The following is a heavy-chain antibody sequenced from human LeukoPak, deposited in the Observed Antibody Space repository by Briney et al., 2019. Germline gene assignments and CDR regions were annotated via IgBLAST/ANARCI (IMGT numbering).Heavy chain of an antibody. Sequence: GGSLRLSCAASGFTFSSYAMSWVRQAPGKGLEWVPAISGSGGSTYYADSVKGRFTISRDNSKNTLYLQMNSLRAEDTAVYYCAKPMSGWYLTIFDYWGQGTLVTVSS. V-gene: IGHV3-23*01. D-gene: IGHD6-19*01. J-gene: IGHJ4*02. CDR1: GFTFSSYA. CDR3: AKPMSGWYLTIFDY. CDR2: ISGSGGST.